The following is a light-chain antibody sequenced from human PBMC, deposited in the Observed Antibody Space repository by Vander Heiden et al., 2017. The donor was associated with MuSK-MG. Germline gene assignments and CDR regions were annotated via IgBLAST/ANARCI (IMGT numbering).Light chain of an antibody. Sequence: EIVLTQSPGTLSLSPGERATLSCRASQSVSSSYLAWYQQKPGQAPRLLIYGASSRATGIPDRFSRSGSVTDFTLTISRLEPEDFAVYYCQQYGSSPQTFGQGTKVEIK. J-gene: IGKJ1*01. CDR2: GAS. CDR3: QQYGSSPQT. CDR1: QSVSSSY. V-gene: IGKV3-20*01.